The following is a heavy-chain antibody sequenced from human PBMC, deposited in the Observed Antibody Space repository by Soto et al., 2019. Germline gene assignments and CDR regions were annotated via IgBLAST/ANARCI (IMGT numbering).Heavy chain of an antibody. V-gene: IGHV3-30*09. Sequence: GGSVRLSCAASGFTCTSFAINWIRQAPGKGLEWVAVVSYDGTDKSYAYSVRGRFDISRDNYKNTVDLQMNSLRVEDSAVYYCVRDCPLTTSATYYFQYWGQGTLVNVSS. D-gene: IGHD4-17*01. CDR2: VSYDGTDK. CDR1: GFTCTSFA. CDR3: VRDCPLTTSATYYFQY. J-gene: IGHJ4*02.